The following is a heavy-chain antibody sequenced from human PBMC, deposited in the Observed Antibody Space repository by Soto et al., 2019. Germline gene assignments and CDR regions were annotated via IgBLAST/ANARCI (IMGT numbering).Heavy chain of an antibody. D-gene: IGHD7-27*01. V-gene: IGHV1-8*02. CDR2: MNPNSGKT. CDR1: GYTFTSYD. CDR3: ARAPSADWGFTYWFDP. Sequence: ASVKVSCKASGYTFTSYDLNWVRQAPGQGLEWMGWMNPNSGKTAYAQNFQGRVTMTRNTSINTAYMELSSLRSEDTAVYYCARAPSADWGFTYWFDPWGQGTLVTVSS. J-gene: IGHJ5*02.